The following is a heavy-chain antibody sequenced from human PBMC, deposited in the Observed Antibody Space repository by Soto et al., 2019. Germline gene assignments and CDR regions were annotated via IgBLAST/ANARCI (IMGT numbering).Heavy chain of an antibody. Sequence: EVQLVESGGGLVQPGGSLRLSCAASGFTFSGFTMNWVRQAPGRGLEWISYISRGGETIYYADSVKGRFTISRDNADNSLYLKMNSLREEDTAVYYCAGRNLEGCRGPDCLYYFDYWGQGTLVTVSS. V-gene: IGHV3-48*02. CDR1: GFTFSGFT. J-gene: IGHJ4*02. CDR3: AGRNLEGCRGPDCLYYFDY. D-gene: IGHD1-1*01. CDR2: ISRGGETI.